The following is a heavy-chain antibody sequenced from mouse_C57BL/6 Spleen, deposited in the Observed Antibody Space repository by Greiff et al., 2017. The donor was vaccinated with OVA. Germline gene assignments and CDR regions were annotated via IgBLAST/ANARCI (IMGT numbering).Heavy chain of an antibody. CDR1: GYTFTEYT. Sequence: QVQLKESGAELVKPGASVKLSCKASGYTFTEYTIHWVKQRSGQGLEWIGWFYPGSGSIKYNEKFKDKATLTADKSSSTVYMELSRLTSEDSAVYFCARHADPYGSSYDYAMDYWGQGTSVTVSS. CDR2: FYPGSGSI. D-gene: IGHD1-1*01. V-gene: IGHV1-62-2*01. CDR3: ARHADPYGSSYDYAMDY. J-gene: IGHJ4*01.